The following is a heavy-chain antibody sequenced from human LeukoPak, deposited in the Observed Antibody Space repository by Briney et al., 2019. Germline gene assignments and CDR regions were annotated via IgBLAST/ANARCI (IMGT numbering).Heavy chain of an antibody. J-gene: IGHJ5*02. CDR3: AKDDNYIRFLS. CDR2: ISNSGDST. CDR1: GFPFSGYE. V-gene: IGHV3-23*01. D-gene: IGHD3-16*01. Sequence: GGSLRLSCAASGFPFSGYEMNWVRRAPGKGLEWVSIISNSGDSTIYADSVKGRFTISRDNSKNTLYLQMNSLRAEDTAVYYCAKDDNYIRFLSWGQGTLVTVSS.